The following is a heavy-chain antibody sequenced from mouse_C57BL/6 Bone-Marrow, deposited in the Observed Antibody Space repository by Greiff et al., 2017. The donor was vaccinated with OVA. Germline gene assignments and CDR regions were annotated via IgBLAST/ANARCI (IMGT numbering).Heavy chain of an antibody. CDR2: IDPSDSET. Sequence: QVQLQQPGAELVRPGSSVKLSCKASGYTFTSYWMHWVKQRPIQGLEWIGNIDPSDSETHYNQKFKDKATLTVDKSSSTAYMQLSSLTSEDSAVYYCARGGIRICSKNYFGYWGQGTTLTVSS. CDR1: GYTFTSYW. V-gene: IGHV1-52*01. D-gene: IGHD1-1*01. J-gene: IGHJ2*01. CDR3: ARGGIRICSKNYFGY.